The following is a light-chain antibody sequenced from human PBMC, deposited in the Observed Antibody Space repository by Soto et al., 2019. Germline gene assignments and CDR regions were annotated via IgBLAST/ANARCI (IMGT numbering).Light chain of an antibody. Sequence: IVLTQSPGTLSLSPGERATLSCRASQSISSSYLAWYQQKPGQAPRLLIYGASNRATAIPARFSGSGSGTDLTLTISRLEPEDFAVYYCQQNDDSPGTFGQGTKVEIK. CDR1: QSISSSY. V-gene: IGKV3-20*01. CDR3: QQNDDSPGT. J-gene: IGKJ1*01. CDR2: GAS.